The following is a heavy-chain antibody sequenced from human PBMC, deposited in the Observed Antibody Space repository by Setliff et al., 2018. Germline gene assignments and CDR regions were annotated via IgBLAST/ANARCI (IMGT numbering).Heavy chain of an antibody. CDR3: ARLREDNDWNYRGLKQAAYYFDN. Sequence: SETLSLTCTVSGVSISNSDYYWGWTRQPPGKGLEWIGSMHISGRSTFYNPSLNSRVTISLDTSKNQFSLKLTSVTAADTAIYYCARLREDNDWNYRGLKQAAYYFDNWGQEALVTVSS. CDR1: GVSISNSDYY. D-gene: IGHD1-7*01. V-gene: IGHV4-39*07. CDR2: MHISGRST. J-gene: IGHJ4*02.